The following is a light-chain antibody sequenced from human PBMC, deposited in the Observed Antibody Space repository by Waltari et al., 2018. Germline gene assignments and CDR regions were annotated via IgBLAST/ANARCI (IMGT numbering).Light chain of an antibody. CDR3: CGFAGRGIYV. CDR1: SSTVGSYPL. J-gene: IGLJ1*01. Sequence: SALTQPAYVSGSPGQSITISCTETSSTVGSYPLLSWYQRHPGGAPKLVIYEVYDWTSGIFMLYSASKSGKTASLTISGLQSENEADYYCCGFAGRGIYVFCTGTQVTVL. CDR2: EVY. V-gene: IGLV2-23*02.